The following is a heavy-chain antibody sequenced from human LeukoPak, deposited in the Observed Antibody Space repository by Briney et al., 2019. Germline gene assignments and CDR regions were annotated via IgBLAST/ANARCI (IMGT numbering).Heavy chain of an antibody. J-gene: IGHJ4*02. D-gene: IGHD3-22*01. CDR2: INAGNGNT. V-gene: IGHV1-3*01. CDR1: GYTFTSYA. Sequence: ASVKVSCKASGYTFTSYAMHWVRQAPGQRLEWMGWINAGNGNTKYSQKFQGRVTITRDTSASTAYMELSSLRSEDTAVYYCARDQGSMIVAGYFDYWGQGTLVTVSS. CDR3: ARDQGSMIVAGYFDY.